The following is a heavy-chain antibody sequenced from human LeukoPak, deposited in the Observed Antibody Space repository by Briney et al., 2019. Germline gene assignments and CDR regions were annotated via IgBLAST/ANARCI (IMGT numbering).Heavy chain of an antibody. CDR2: IYHSGST. CDR3: ARYHPTTYYYDSSGYWN. Sequence: TSETLSLTCAVSGYSISSGYYWGWIRQPPGKGLEWIGSIYHSGSTYYNPSLKSRVTISVDTSKNQFSLKLSSVTAADTAVYYCARYHPTTYYYDSSGYWNWGQGTLVTVSS. V-gene: IGHV4-38-2*01. CDR1: GYSISSGYY. J-gene: IGHJ4*02. D-gene: IGHD3-22*01.